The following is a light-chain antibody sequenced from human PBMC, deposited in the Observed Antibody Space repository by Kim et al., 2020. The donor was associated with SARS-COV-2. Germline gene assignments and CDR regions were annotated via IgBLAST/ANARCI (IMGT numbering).Light chain of an antibody. CDR1: SSNIGAGYD. J-gene: IGLJ1*01. Sequence: SVLTQPPSVSGAPGQRVTISCTGRSSNIGAGYDVHWYQQLPTTAPKLLIYGNSNRPSGVPDRFSGSKSGTSASLAITGLQAEDEADYYCQSYDNSLSSYVFGSGTKVTVL. V-gene: IGLV1-40*01. CDR2: GNS. CDR3: QSYDNSLSSYV.